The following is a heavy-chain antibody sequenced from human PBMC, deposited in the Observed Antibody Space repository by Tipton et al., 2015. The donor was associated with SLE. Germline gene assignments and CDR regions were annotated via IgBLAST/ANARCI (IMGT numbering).Heavy chain of an antibody. D-gene: IGHD6-13*01. V-gene: IGHV3-21*03. CDR2: ISSSSSYI. CDR3: ARDGVGGSSSWWYYFDY. Sequence: SLRLSCAASGFTFSSYSMNWVRQAPGKGLEWVSSISSSSSYIYYADSVKGRFTISRDNAKNSLYLQMNSLRAEDTAVYYCARDGVGGSSSWWYYFDYWGQGTLVTVSS. J-gene: IGHJ4*02. CDR1: GFTFSSYS.